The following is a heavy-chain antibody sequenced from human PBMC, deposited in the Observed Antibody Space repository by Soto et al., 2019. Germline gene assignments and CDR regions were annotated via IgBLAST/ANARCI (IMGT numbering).Heavy chain of an antibody. D-gene: IGHD6-6*01. J-gene: IGHJ6*02. CDR1: GFTFSSYS. CDR3: VSDSSSSVYYYYYGMDV. Sequence: EVQLVESGGGLVKPGGSLRLSCAASGFTFSSYSMNWVRQAPGKGLEWVSSISSSSSYIYYADSVKGRFTISRDNAKNSLYLQMNSLRAEDTAVYYCVSDSSSSVYYYYYGMDVWGQGTTVTVSS. V-gene: IGHV3-21*01. CDR2: ISSSSSYI.